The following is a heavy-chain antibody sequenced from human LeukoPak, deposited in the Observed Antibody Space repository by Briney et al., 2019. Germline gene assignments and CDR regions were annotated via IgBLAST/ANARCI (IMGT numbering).Heavy chain of an antibody. Sequence: NASETLSLTCSVSGDSISLSFYYWGWIRQPPGKALEWIGSVYYSGATSYNPSLKSRVTLSVDMSKNHFSLRLRSVTAADTAMYYCARGTLYRGWSYYLDFWGQGSQVTVSS. CDR2: VYYSGAT. J-gene: IGHJ4*02. D-gene: IGHD6-19*01. V-gene: IGHV4-39*07. CDR3: ARGTLYRGWSYYLDF. CDR1: GDSISLSFYY.